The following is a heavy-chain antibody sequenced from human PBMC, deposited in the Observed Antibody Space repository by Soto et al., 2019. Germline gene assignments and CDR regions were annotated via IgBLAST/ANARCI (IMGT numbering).Heavy chain of an antibody. CDR1: GGSISSYY. D-gene: IGHD5-18*01. CDR3: ARQSYGYGGDGTNFDY. J-gene: IGHJ4*02. Sequence: SETLSLTCTVSGGSISSYYWSWIRQPPGKGLEWIGYIYYSGSTNYNPSLKSRVTISVDTSKNQFSLKLSSVTAADTAVYYCARQSYGYGGDGTNFDYWGQGTLVTVSS. CDR2: IYYSGST. V-gene: IGHV4-59*01.